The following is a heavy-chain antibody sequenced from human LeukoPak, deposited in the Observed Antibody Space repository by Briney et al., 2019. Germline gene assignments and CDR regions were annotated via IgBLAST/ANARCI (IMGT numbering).Heavy chain of an antibody. CDR1: GYTFTSYG. Sequence: ASVKVSCKASGYTFTSYGISWVRQAPGQGLEWMGWISAYNGNTNYAQKLQGRVTMTTDTSTSTPYMELRSLRSDDTAVYYCARDNDYCGGDCYSRSFWYFDLGGRGTLVTVSS. CDR3: ARDNDYCGGDCYSRSFWYFDL. V-gene: IGHV1-18*01. J-gene: IGHJ2*01. CDR2: ISAYNGNT. D-gene: IGHD2-21*02.